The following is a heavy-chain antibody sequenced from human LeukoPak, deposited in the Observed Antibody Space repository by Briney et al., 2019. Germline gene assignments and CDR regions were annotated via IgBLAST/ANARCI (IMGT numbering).Heavy chain of an antibody. D-gene: IGHD5-18*01. Sequence: SETLSLTCTVSGGSISSYYWSWIRQPPGKGLEWIGYIYYSGSINYNPSLKSRVTISVDTSKNQFSLKLSSVTAADTAVYYCARDPGYGIYYYYGMDVWGQGTTVTVSS. CDR3: ARDPGYGIYYYYGMDV. CDR2: IYYSGSI. CDR1: GGSISSYY. V-gene: IGHV4-59*01. J-gene: IGHJ6*02.